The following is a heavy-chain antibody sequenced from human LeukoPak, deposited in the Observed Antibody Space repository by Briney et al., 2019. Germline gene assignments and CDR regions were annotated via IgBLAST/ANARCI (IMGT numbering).Heavy chain of an antibody. CDR2: IYTSGST. D-gene: IGHD2-2*01. Sequence: KPSQTLSLTCTVSGGSISSGSYYWSWIRQPAGKGLEWIGRIYTSGSTNYNPSLKSRVTISVDTSKNQFSLKLSSVTAADTAVYYCAREEPYQLLPYFDLWGRGTLVTVSS. CDR1: GGSISSGSYY. J-gene: IGHJ2*01. V-gene: IGHV4-61*02. CDR3: AREEPYQLLPYFDL.